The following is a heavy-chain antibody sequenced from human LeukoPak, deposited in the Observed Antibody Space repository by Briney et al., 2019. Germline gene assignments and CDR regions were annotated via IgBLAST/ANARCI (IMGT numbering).Heavy chain of an antibody. V-gene: IGHV1-18*01. CDR1: GYTFTSYG. Sequence: EASVKVSCKASGYTFTSYGISWVRQAPGQGLEWMGWISAYNGNTNYAQKLQGRVTMTTDTSTSTAYMELRSLRSDDTAVYYCAREYYDSSGYYNDYWGQGTLVTVSS. CDR2: ISAYNGNT. D-gene: IGHD3-22*01. J-gene: IGHJ4*02. CDR3: AREYYDSSGYYNDY.